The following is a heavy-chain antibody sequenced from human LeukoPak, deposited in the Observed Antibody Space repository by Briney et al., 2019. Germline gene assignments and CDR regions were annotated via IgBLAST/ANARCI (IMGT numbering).Heavy chain of an antibody. J-gene: IGHJ1*01. CDR3: AQAADSSGYEYFRH. Sequence: GGSLRLSGAASGFTFSSYAMSWVRQAPGKGLEWVSAVTGTGGSTYYADSVKGRFTISRDNSKNTLYLQMNSLRAADTAVYYCAQAADSSGYEYFRHWGQGTLVTVSS. D-gene: IGHD3-22*01. CDR2: VTGTGGST. CDR1: GFTFSSYA. V-gene: IGHV3-23*01.